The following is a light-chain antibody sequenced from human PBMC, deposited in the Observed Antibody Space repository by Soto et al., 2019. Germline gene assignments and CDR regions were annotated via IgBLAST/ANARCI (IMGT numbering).Light chain of an antibody. J-gene: IGKJ2*01. CDR3: QQRSNWPPYT. CDR1: QSVSSY. Sequence: EIVLTQSPATLSLSPGERATLSCRASQSVSSYLAWYQQKPGQAPRLLIYDASNRATGIPARFSGSGSGTGFTLTISSLEPEDFAVYYCQQRSNWPPYTFGQGTKLAIK. V-gene: IGKV3-11*01. CDR2: DAS.